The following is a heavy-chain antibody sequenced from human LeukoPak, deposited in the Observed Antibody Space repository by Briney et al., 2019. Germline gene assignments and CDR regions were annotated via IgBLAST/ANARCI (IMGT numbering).Heavy chain of an antibody. CDR1: GYTLTELS. Sequence: GASVKVSCKVSGYTLTELSRHWVRQAPGKGLEWMGGFDPEDGKTIYAQNFQGRVTMTEDTSTDTAYMELSRLRSDDTAVYYCAILANAIVVVPAATFFDIWGQGTMVTVSS. V-gene: IGHV1-24*01. D-gene: IGHD2-2*01. CDR2: FDPEDGKT. CDR3: AILANAIVVVPAATFFDI. J-gene: IGHJ3*02.